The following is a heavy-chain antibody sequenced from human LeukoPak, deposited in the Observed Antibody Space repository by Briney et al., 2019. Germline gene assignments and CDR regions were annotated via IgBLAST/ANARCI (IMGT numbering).Heavy chain of an antibody. Sequence: PGGSLRLSCTASGFTFRSYAMTWVRQVPGKGLEWVSSIRGSGDGTSYADSVKGRFTMFRDNSKNTLYLQMNSLRAEDTAIYFCGRDPNGDYVGAFEFWGQGTLVAGSS. J-gene: IGHJ3*01. CDR3: GRDPNGDYVGAFEF. CDR1: GFTFRSYA. CDR2: IRGSGDGT. D-gene: IGHD4-17*01. V-gene: IGHV3-23*01.